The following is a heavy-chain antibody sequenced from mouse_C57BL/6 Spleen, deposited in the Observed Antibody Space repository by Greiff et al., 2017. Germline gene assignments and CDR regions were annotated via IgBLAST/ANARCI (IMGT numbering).Heavy chain of an antibody. CDR2: IDPENGDT. V-gene: IGHV14-4*01. CDR1: GFNIKDDY. J-gene: IGHJ1*03. CDR3: TTGRRYFDV. Sequence: VQLQQSGAELVRPGASVKLSCTASGFNIKDDYMHWVKQRPEQGLEWIGWIDPENGDTEYASKFQGKATITADTSSNTAYLQLSSLTSEDTAVYYCTTGRRYFDVWGTGTTVTVSS.